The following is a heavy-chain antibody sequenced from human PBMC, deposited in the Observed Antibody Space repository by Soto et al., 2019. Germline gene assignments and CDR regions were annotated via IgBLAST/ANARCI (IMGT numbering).Heavy chain of an antibody. V-gene: IGHV1-18*01. CDR3: AREGYCSSSMCYGGYYYMDV. D-gene: IGHD2-2*01. CDR2: ISAYNGHA. CDR1: GYTLTNYG. Sequence: QVQLVQSGGEVKNPGASVKVSCKAFGYTLTNYGISWVRQAPGQGLEWMGWISAYNGHANYAQKFKSRVRLTTDRPPNTAYMELRSLGSDDTAEYYCAREGYCSSSMCYGGYYYMDVWGKGTTVSVS. J-gene: IGHJ6*03.